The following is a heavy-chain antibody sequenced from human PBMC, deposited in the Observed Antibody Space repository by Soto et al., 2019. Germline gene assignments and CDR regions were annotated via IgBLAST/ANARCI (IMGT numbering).Heavy chain of an antibody. CDR2: ISYDGDTE. D-gene: IGHD3-16*01. CDR3: GKDQGGVVDY. J-gene: IGHJ4*02. V-gene: IGHV3-30*18. CDR1: GFTFDRNG. Sequence: QVQLVESGGGVVQPGRSLRLSCAVSGFTFDRNGMYWVRQAPGKGLEWVAVISYDGDTESYVDSVKGRFTISRDNSKNTPYLQMNSLRAEDTAVYYCGKDQGGVVDYWGQGTQVTVSS.